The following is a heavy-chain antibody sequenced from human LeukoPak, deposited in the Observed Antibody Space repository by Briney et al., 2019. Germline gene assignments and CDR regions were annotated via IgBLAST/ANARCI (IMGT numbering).Heavy chain of an antibody. Sequence: GGSLGLSCAASGFTFSSCEMNWVRQAPGKGLEWVSYISSSGSTIYYADSVKGRFTISRDNAKNSLYLQMNSLRAEDTAVYYCARGSRRQQLVPVNWFDPWGQGTLVTVSS. J-gene: IGHJ5*02. V-gene: IGHV3-48*03. D-gene: IGHD6-13*01. CDR1: GFTFSSCE. CDR3: ARGSRRQQLVPVNWFDP. CDR2: ISSSGSTI.